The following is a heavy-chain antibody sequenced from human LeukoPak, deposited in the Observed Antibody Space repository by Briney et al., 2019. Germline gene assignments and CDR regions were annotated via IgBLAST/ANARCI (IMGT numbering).Heavy chain of an antibody. D-gene: IGHD3-22*01. V-gene: IGHV3-30*02. J-gene: IGHJ4*02. CDR1: GFTFSSYG. Sequence: GGSLRLSCAACGFTFSSYGMHWVRQAPGKGLEWVAFIRYDGSNKYYADSVKGRFTISRDNSKNTLYLQMNSLRAEDTAVYYCAKDSPYYYDSSGHGGGYWGQGTLVTVSS. CDR2: IRYDGSNK. CDR3: AKDSPYYYDSSGHGGGY.